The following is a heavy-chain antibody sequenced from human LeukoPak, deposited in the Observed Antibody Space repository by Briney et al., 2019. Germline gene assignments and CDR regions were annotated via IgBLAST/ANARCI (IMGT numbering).Heavy chain of an antibody. J-gene: IGHJ4*02. V-gene: IGHV5-51*01. Sequence: GESPKTSCKASGYTFTSYWNGWVRQVPGKGLEGVGIIYPGDSDTRYSPSFQGQVTISADKSISTAYLQWSSLKASDTAMYYCARSDTRYCSGGSCYTGFDYWGQGTLVTVSS. D-gene: IGHD2-15*01. CDR2: IYPGDSDT. CDR1: GYTFTSYW. CDR3: ARSDTRYCSGGSCYTGFDY.